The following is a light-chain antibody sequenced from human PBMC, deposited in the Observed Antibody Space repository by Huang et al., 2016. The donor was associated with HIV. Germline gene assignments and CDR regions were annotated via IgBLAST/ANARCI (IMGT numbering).Light chain of an antibody. Sequence: EIVLTQSPGTLSLSPGETATFSCRASQSLRDPYIAWYQQRPGQAPRLLIYCAASRATGIPDRFSGRGSGTDFTLTINRLEPQDFAVYFCLQYDRSPLTFGGGTKVEL. CDR3: LQYDRSPLT. CDR1: QSLRDPY. V-gene: IGKV3-20*01. CDR2: CAA. J-gene: IGKJ4*01.